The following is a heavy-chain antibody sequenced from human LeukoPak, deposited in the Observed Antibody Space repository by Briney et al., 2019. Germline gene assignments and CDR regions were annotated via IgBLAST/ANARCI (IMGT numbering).Heavy chain of an antibody. CDR2: IIPIFGTA. D-gene: IGHD3-22*01. CDR3: ARTALRGNYDSSGYYYGNIDY. J-gene: IGHJ4*02. CDR1: GGTFSSYA. Sequence: ASVKVSCKASGGTFSSYAISWVRQAPGQGLEWMAGIIPIFGTANYAQKFQGRVTITTDESTSTAYMELSSLRSEDTAVYYCARTALRGNYDSSGYYYGNIDYWGQGTLVTVSS. V-gene: IGHV1-69*05.